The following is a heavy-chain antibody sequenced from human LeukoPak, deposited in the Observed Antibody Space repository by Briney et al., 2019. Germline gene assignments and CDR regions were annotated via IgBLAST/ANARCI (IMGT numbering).Heavy chain of an antibody. CDR2: ISSSSSYI. V-gene: IGHV3-11*06. D-gene: IGHD1-20*01. CDR1: GFTFSDYY. CDR3: ARDGGCSITGKSCYYYMDV. Sequence: PGGSLRLSCAASGFTFSDYYMSWIRQAPGKGLEWVSYISSSSSYIYYADSVKGRFTISRDNAKNSLYLQMNSLRAEDTAVYYCARDGGCSITGKSCYYYMDVWGKGTTVTVSS. J-gene: IGHJ6*03.